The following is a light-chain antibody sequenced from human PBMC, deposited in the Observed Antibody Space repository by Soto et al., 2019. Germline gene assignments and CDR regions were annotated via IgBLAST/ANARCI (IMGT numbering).Light chain of an antibody. J-gene: IGLJ3*02. Sequence: QSVLTQPPSASGTPGQRVTISCSGSSSNIGSNTVNWYQQLPGTAPKLLIYSNNQRPSGVPDRFSGSKSGTSASLAISGLKYEDEADYYCAAWDDSLNGRVFGGGTKLTVL. V-gene: IGLV1-44*01. CDR1: SSNIGSNT. CDR2: SNN. CDR3: AAWDDSLNGRV.